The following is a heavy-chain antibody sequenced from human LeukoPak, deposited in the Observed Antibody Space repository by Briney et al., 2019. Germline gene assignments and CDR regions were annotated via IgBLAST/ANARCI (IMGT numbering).Heavy chain of an antibody. CDR3: GRERGMVPAGAGGY. Sequence: HPGGSLRLSCAASGFTFSSYAMHWVRQAPGKGLEWVAVISYDGSNKYYADSVKGRFTISRDNSKNTLYLQMNSLRAEDTVVFFGGRERGMVPAGAGGYWGQGTLGTVSS. CDR2: ISYDGSNK. CDR1: GFTFSSYA. J-gene: IGHJ4*02. D-gene: IGHD2-2*01. V-gene: IGHV3-30-3*01.